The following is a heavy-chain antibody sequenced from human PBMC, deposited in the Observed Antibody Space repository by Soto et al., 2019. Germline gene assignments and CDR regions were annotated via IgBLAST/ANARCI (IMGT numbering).Heavy chain of an antibody. CDR1: GYSFAGYW. D-gene: IGHD3-22*01. V-gene: IGHV5-10-1*01. CDR2: IDPSDSQT. Sequence: PWESLKISCKGSGYSFAGYWITWVRQKPGKGLEWMGRIDPSDSQTYYSPSFRGHVTISVTKSITTVFLQWSSLRASDTAMYYCARQIYDSDTGPNFQYYFDSWCQGTSVTVSS. CDR3: ARQIYDSDTGPNFQYYFDS. J-gene: IGHJ4*02.